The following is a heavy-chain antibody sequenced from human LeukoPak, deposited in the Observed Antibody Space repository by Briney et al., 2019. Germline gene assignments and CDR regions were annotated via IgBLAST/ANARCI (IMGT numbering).Heavy chain of an antibody. V-gene: IGHV4-34*01. CDR3: AIVHYGDYLYYYYYMDV. J-gene: IGHJ6*03. Sequence: SETLSLTCAVYGGSFSGYYWSWIRQPPGKGLEWIGQINHSGSTNYNPSLKSRVTISVDTSKNQFSLKLSSVTAADTAVYYCAIVHYGDYLYYYYYMDVWGKGTTVTVSS. D-gene: IGHD4-17*01. CDR1: GGSFSGYY. CDR2: INHSGST.